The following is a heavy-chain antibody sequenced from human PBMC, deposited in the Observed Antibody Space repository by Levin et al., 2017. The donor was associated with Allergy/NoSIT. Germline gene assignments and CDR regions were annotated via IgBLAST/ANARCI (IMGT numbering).Heavy chain of an antibody. CDR3: AREGGSSWQSHYGLDV. D-gene: IGHD6-6*01. J-gene: IGHJ6*02. CDR2: IWFDGGNK. Sequence: GESLKISCEASGFTSSNYGIHWVRQAPGKGLDWVAVIWFDGGNKYYADSVKGRFTISRDNSKNTVYLQMNTLRAEDTAVYYCAREGGSSWQSHYGLDVWGQGTTVTVSS. CDR1: GFTSSNYG. V-gene: IGHV3-33*01.